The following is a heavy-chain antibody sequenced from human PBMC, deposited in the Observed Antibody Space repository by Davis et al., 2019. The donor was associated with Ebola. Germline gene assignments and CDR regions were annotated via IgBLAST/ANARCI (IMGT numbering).Heavy chain of an antibody. CDR2: IIPIFGTA. Sequence: SVKVSCKASGGTFSSYAISWVRQAPGQGLEWMGGIIPIFGTANYAQKFQGRVTITADESTSTAYMELSSLRSEDTAVYYCASVYAGHPGRNDYIWGSYLNDYWGQGTLVTVSS. CDR3: ASVYAGHPGRNDYIWGSYLNDY. CDR1: GGTFSSYA. D-gene: IGHD3-16*02. V-gene: IGHV1-69*13. J-gene: IGHJ4*02.